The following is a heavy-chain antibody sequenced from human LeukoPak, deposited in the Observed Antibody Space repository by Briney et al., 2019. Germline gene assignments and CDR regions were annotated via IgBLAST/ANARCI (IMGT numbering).Heavy chain of an antibody. CDR3: AREFVRTPRGYYYSYMDV. D-gene: IGHD3-10*01. V-gene: IGHV1-2*02. CDR1: GYSFTGYY. CDR2: IKPKSGVT. J-gene: IGHJ6*03. Sequence: GASVKVSCKASGYSFTGYYMHWVRQAPGQGLEWMGWIKPKSGVTNYAQNFQGRVTMTRDTSINTAYMELRRLTFDDTAVYYCAREFVRTPRGYYYSYMDVWGKGTTVTISS.